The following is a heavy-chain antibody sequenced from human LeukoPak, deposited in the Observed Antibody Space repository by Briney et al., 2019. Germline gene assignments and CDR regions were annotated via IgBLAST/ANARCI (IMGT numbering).Heavy chain of an antibody. CDR2: TRNKANSYST. CDR1: GFTLSGHY. D-gene: IGHD2-21*01. Sequence: GGSLRLSCAASGFTLSGHYMDWVRQAPGKGLEWVGRTRNKANSYSTEYATSVKGRFTISRDESTNSLYLQMNSLKIEDTAVYYCARAGDYSSTGDLWGQGTLVTVSS. CDR3: ARAGDYSSTGDL. J-gene: IGHJ5*02. V-gene: IGHV3-72*01.